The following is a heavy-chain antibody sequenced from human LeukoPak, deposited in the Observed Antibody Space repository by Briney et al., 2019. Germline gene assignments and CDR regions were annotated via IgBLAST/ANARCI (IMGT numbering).Heavy chain of an antibody. CDR3: ARNFGHPAKTIGRY. CDR2: IYTSGST. CDR1: GGSISSYY. D-gene: IGHD3/OR15-3a*01. J-gene: IGHJ4*02. Sequence: SETLSLTCTVSGGSISSYYWSWIRQPAGKGLEWIGRIYTSGSTNYNPSLKSRVTISVDTSKNQFSLKLSSVTAADTAVYYCARNFGHPAKTIGRYWGQGTLVTVSS. V-gene: IGHV4-4*07.